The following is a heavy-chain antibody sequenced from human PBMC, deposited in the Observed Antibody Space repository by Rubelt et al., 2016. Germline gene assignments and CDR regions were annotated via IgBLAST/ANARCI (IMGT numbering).Heavy chain of an antibody. CDR2: IIPILGIA. D-gene: IGHD5-24*01. V-gene: IGHV1-69*04. J-gene: IGHJ4*02. CDR3: AGMLKRRDGYNLGY. Sequence: QVQLVQSGAEVKKPGSSVKVSCKASGGTFSSYAISWVRQAPGQGLEWMGRIIPILGIANYAQKFQGRVTLTEDKSPSTAYMELSSRGSGDTAVYYCAGMLKRRDGYNLGYWGQGTLVTVSS. CDR1: GGTFSSYA.